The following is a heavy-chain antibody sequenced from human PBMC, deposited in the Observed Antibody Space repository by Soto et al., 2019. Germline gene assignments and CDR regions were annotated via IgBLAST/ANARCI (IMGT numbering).Heavy chain of an antibody. D-gene: IGHD3-3*02. CDR2: ISGSGGST. CDR3: AKDIFNSQRVPVAPDY. V-gene: IGHV3-23*01. J-gene: IGHJ4*02. Sequence: GGSLRLSCAASGFTYSSDAMRWFRQAPVKGLEWVSAISGSGGSTYYADSVKGRFTISRDNSKNTLYLQMNSLRAEDTAVYYCAKDIFNSQRVPVAPDYWGQGTLVTVSS. CDR1: GFTYSSDA.